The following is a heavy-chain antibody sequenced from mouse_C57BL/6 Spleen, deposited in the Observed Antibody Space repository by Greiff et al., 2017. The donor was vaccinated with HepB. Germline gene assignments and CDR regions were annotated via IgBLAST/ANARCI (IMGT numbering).Heavy chain of an antibody. CDR2: FHPYNDDT. J-gene: IGHJ2*01. D-gene: IGHD2-4*01. Sequence: VKLQESGAELVKPGASVKMSCKASGYTFTTYPIEWMKQNHGKSLEWIGNFHPYNDDTKYNEKFKGKATLTVEKSSSTVYLELSRLTSDDSAVYYCARRGYDYVSYYFDYWGQGTTLTVSS. CDR1: GYTFTTYP. CDR3: ARRGYDYVSYYFDY. V-gene: IGHV1-47*01.